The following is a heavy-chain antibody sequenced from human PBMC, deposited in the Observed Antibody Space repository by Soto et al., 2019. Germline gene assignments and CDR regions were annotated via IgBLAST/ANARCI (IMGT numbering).Heavy chain of an antibody. CDR1: GFSFSSYA. D-gene: IGHD6-19*01. CDR3: AGLDQTTEQFEP. CDR2: ISGSGGST. Sequence: GFLRLSWAASGFSFSSYAISWVRQAPGKGLEWVSAISGSGGSTYYADSVKGRFTISRDNSKNTLYLKMNSLRAEDTAVYYCAGLDQTTEQFEPWGQGTLVTVSA. V-gene: IGHV3-23*01. J-gene: IGHJ5*02.